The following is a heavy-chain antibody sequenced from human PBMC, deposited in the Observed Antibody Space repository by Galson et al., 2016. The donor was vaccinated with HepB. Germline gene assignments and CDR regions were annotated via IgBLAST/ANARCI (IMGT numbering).Heavy chain of an antibody. J-gene: IGHJ6*02. CDR1: GYTFTSYD. V-gene: IGHV1-8*01. CDR3: ASLLGLRLVYHYYGMDV. CDR2: MNPNSGNT. Sequence: SVKVSCKASGYTFTSYDINWVRQATGQGLEWMGWMNPNSGNTGYAQKFQGRVTMTRNTSICTAYMELRSLRSEDTAVYYCASLLGLRLVYHYYGMDVWGQVTTVTVSS. D-gene: IGHD5-12*01.